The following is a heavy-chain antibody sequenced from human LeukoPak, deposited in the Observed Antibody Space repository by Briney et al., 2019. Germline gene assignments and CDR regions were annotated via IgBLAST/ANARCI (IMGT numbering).Heavy chain of an antibody. D-gene: IGHD4-23*01. V-gene: IGHV1-46*01. Sequence: GGSVKVSCKASGYTFTSYYMHWVRQAPGQGLEWMGIINPSGGSTSYAQKFQGRVTMPRDMSTSTDYMELSSLRSEDTAVYYCARANSVEDTAWWFDPWGQGTLVTVSS. CDR1: GYTFTSYY. J-gene: IGHJ5*02. CDR2: INPSGGST. CDR3: ARANSVEDTAWWFDP.